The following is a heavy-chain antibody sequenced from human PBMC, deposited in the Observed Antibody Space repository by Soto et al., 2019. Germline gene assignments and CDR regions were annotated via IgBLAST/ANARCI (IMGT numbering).Heavy chain of an antibody. V-gene: IGHV3-66*01. CDR3: AREDRYCRGSSCSITGDAFYI. CDR1: GLIVTSTD. CDR2: ISNDGDT. Sequence: EVLLVESGGGLVQPGGSLRLSCAASGLIVTSTDVNWVRQAPGKGLEWVAVISNDGDTHYADSVRCRFSLSRDTSTNTMHLHMSSLRVEDTDVYYCAREDRYCRGSSCSITGDAFYIWCQVTMVTVSS. J-gene: IGHJ3*02. D-gene: IGHD2-15*01.